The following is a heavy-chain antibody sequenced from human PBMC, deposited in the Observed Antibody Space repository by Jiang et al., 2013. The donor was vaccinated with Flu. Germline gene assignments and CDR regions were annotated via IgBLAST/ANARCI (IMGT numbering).Heavy chain of an antibody. CDR2: SIYGGST. CDR3: ARLGGTTGKFDP. CDR1: VAPSAVVVTT. V-gene: IGHV4-39*01. Sequence: TLSLTCIVSVAPSAVVVTTGAGSASPQEGAGVDWEVSIYGGSTYYNPSLKSRVTISVDTSKNQFSLKLSSVTAADTAVYYCARLGGTTGKFDPWGQGTLVTVSS. J-gene: IGHJ5*02. D-gene: IGHD1-1*01.